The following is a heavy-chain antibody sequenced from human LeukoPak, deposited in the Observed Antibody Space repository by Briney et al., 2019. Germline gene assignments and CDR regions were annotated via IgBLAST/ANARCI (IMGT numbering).Heavy chain of an antibody. CDR1: GFTFSSYS. D-gene: IGHD7-27*01. Sequence: GGSLRLSCAASGFTFSSYSMNWVRQAPGKGLEWVSSISSSSSYIYYADSVKGRFTISRDDSKNMLSLQMNSLRVEDTAVYYCARDLAWGAFDYWGQGALVTVSS. V-gene: IGHV3-21*04. J-gene: IGHJ4*02. CDR3: ARDLAWGAFDY. CDR2: ISSSSSYI.